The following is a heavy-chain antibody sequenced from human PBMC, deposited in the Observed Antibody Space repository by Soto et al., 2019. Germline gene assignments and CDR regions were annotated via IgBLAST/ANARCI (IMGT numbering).Heavy chain of an antibody. V-gene: IGHV1-18*01. Sequence: QLQLVQSGAEAKKPGASVKVSCKASGYTFPTSPISWVRQAPGQGLEWMGWIKAYSGNTNYAQKLQGRVTMTTDTSTNTAYMELRRLTTDDTAIYYCAIADYGDDDYWGQGTLVTVSS. J-gene: IGHJ4*02. CDR2: IKAYSGNT. D-gene: IGHD4-17*01. CDR3: AIADYGDDDY. CDR1: GYTFPTSP.